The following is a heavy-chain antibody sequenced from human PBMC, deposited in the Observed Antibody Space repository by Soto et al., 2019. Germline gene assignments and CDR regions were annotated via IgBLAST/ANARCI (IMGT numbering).Heavy chain of an antibody. CDR3: AKAPRDYDFWSGYYISWFDP. D-gene: IGHD3-3*01. J-gene: IGHJ5*02. CDR2: ISGSGGST. Sequence: GVLRLSCAASGFTFSSYAMSWVRQAPGKGLEWVSAISGSGGSTYYADSVKGRFTISRDNSKNTLYLQMNSLRAEDTAVYYCAKAPRDYDFWSGYYISWFDPWGQGTLVTVSS. CDR1: GFTFSSYA. V-gene: IGHV3-23*01.